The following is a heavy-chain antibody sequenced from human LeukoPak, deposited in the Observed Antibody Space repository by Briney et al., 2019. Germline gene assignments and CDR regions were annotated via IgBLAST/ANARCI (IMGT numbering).Heavy chain of an antibody. CDR1: GFTLTRNH. J-gene: IGHJ4*02. CDR3: ARETPGSRVFDS. V-gene: IGHV3-66*01. Sequence: PGGSLRLSCAASGFTLTRNHMNWVRQVPGKGLEWVSTIYSSDATYYADSVKGRFTVSRDKAKNTLYLQMNSLRADDTAVYYCARETPGSRVFDSWGQGTLVTVSS. D-gene: IGHD1-14*01. CDR2: IYSSDAT.